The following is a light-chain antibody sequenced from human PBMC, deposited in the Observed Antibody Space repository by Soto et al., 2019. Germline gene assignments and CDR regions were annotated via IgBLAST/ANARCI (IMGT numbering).Light chain of an antibody. V-gene: IGLV2-23*02. Sequence: QSALTQPASVSGSPGQSITISCTGTSSDVGRYNFVSRYQQHPGKVPKVMIYEVTKRPSGVSNRFSGSKSGNMAFLTISGLQAEDEADYYCCSDAGSGIYVFGTGTRSPS. J-gene: IGLJ1*01. CDR2: EVT. CDR3: CSDAGSGIYV. CDR1: SSDVGRYNF.